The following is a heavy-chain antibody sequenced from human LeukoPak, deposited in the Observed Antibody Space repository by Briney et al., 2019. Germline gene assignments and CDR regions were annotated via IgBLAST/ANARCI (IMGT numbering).Heavy chain of an antibody. V-gene: IGHV1-46*01. J-gene: IGHJ6*03. CDR2: INPSGGST. D-gene: IGHD2-15*01. Sequence: ASVKVSCKASGHTFTSYYMHWVRQAPGQGLEWMGIINPSGGSTSYAQKFQGRVTMTKDTSISTAYLELSSLRSDDTAVYYCAREPADGWPYYYYYMDVWGKGTTVTISS. CDR3: AREPADGWPYYYYYMDV. CDR1: GHTFTSYY.